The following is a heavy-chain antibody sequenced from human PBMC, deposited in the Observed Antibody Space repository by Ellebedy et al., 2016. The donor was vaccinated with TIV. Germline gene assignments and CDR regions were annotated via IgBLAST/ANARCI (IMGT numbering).Heavy chain of an antibody. CDR1: GDSIGSGDYY. D-gene: IGHD2-8*01. CDR3: ARSCTNALCYNY. V-gene: IGHV4-39*07. CDR2: IYYSGIT. J-gene: IGHJ4*02. Sequence: MPSETLSLTCTVSGDSIGSGDYYWGWIRQPPGKGLEWIGRIYYSGITYYNPSLKSRVTISVDTSKNQFSLRLSSVTAADTAVYYCARSCTNALCYNYWGQGTLVTVSS.